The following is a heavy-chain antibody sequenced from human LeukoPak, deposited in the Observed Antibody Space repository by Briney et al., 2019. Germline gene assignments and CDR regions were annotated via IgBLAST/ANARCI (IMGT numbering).Heavy chain of an antibody. CDR2: ISWNSGSI. J-gene: IGHJ6*02. CDR3: AKDIGATSYYYYGMDF. Sequence: SGRSLRLSCAASGFTFDDYAMHWVRQAPGKGLERVSGISWNSGSIGYADSVKGRFTISRDNAKNSLYLQMNSLRAEDTALYYCAKDIGATSYYYYGMDFWGQGTTVTVSS. D-gene: IGHD5-12*01. CDR1: GFTFDDYA. V-gene: IGHV3-9*01.